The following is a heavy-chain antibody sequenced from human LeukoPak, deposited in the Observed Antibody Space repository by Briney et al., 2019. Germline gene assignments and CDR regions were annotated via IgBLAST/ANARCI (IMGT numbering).Heavy chain of an antibody. D-gene: IGHD4-11*01. Sequence: GGSLRLSCAASRFTFSDYWMSWVRQAPGKGLEWVANIKQDGAEKYYVDSVKGRFIISRDNAENSLYLQANSLRAEDTAVYYCARGRLPSSYKGFDCWGQGTPVTVSS. J-gene: IGHJ4*02. CDR3: ARGRLPSSYKGFDC. V-gene: IGHV3-7*01. CDR1: RFTFSDYW. CDR2: IKQDGAEK.